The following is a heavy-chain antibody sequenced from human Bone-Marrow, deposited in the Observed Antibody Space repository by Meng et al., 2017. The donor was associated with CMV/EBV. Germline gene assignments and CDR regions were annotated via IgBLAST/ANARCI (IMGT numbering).Heavy chain of an antibody. CDR1: GFIVSSTY. J-gene: IGHJ4*02. V-gene: IGHV3-53*01. CDR3: AKGLLLVGDRLEY. D-gene: IGHD1-26*01. CDR2: IYSGGAT. Sequence: GGSLRLSCAASGFIVSSTYMTWVRQPPGKGLEWVSVIYSGGATYYADSVKGRFIISRDNSKNTLYLQMNSLGAEDTALYYCAKGLLLVGDRLEYWGQGTLVTGYS.